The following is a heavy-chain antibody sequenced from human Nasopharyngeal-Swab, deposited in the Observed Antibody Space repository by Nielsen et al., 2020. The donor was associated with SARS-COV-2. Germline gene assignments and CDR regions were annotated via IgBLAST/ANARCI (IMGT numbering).Heavy chain of an antibody. CDR2: ISGSGGST. Sequence: GGSLRLSCAASGFTLSSYAMSWVRQAPGKGLEWVSAISGSGGSTYYADSVKGRFTISRDNSKNTLYLQMNSLRAEDTAVYYCAKDRWPYGSGSYSFDYWGQGTLVTVSS. J-gene: IGHJ4*02. CDR3: AKDRWPYGSGSYSFDY. CDR1: GFTLSSYA. V-gene: IGHV3-23*01. D-gene: IGHD3-10*01.